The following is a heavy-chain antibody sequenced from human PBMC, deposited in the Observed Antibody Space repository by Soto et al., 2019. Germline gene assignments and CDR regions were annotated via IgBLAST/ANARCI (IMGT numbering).Heavy chain of an antibody. Sequence: SETLSLTCTVSGDCICAYSWSWVRQPPGKGLEWIGNIHYNGNTKYNPSLKSRVSMSVDTSKNQFSLRLISVTAADTAKYFCAREGNLGRWLQPLDFWGQGTLVTVSS. CDR1: GDCICAYS. J-gene: IGHJ4*02. D-gene: IGHD5-12*01. CDR2: IHYNGNT. V-gene: IGHV4-59*01. CDR3: AREGNLGRWLQPLDF.